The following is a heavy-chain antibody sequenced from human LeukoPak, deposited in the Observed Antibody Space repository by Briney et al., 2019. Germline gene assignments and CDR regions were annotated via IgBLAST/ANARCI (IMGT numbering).Heavy chain of an antibody. Sequence: SETLSLTCSVSDVSIVSYYWSWIRQPPGKGLDWIGYSHVSGNFGYSPSLKGRATVSVDTSKNQVSLKLTSVTASDSAVYYCARHGRHLGVGDSHDYAFDVWGQGTVVTVSS. CDR3: ARHGRHLGVGDSHDYAFDV. CDR2: SHVSGNF. CDR1: DVSIVSYY. J-gene: IGHJ3*01. D-gene: IGHD3-10*01. V-gene: IGHV4-59*08.